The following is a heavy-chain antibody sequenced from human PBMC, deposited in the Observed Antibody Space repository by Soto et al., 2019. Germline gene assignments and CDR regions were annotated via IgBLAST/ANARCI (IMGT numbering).Heavy chain of an antibody. CDR1: GGSISSYY. V-gene: IGHV4-59*01. CDR3: ARTGRDHDAFDI. CDR2: IYYSGST. Sequence: SETLSLTCTVSGGSISSYYWSWIRQPPGKGLEWIGYIYYSGSTNYNPSLKSRVTISVDTSKNQFSLKLSSVTAADTAVYYCARTGRDHDAFDIWGQGTMVTVSS. J-gene: IGHJ3*02.